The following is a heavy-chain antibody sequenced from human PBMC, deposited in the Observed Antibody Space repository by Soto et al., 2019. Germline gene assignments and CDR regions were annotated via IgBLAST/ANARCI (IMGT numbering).Heavy chain of an antibody. CDR1: GFTFSSYA. J-gene: IGHJ6*02. Sequence: GGSLRLSCAASGFTFSSYAMSWVRQAPGKGLEWVSAISGSGGSTYYADSVKGRFTISRDNSKNTLYLQMNSLRAEDTAVYYCAKNQPLRVFGALGGMDVWGQGTTVTVSS. D-gene: IGHD3-3*01. CDR2: ISGSGGST. CDR3: AKNQPLRVFGALGGMDV. V-gene: IGHV3-23*01.